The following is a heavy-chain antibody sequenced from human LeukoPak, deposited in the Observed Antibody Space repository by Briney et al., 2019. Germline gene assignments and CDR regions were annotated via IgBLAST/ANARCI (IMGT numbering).Heavy chain of an antibody. CDR3: AKDEVPGIAVAKGAFDI. D-gene: IGHD6-19*01. CDR1: GFTFSSYA. Sequence: PGGSLRLSCAASGFTFSSYAMHWVRQAPGKGLEWVAVISYDGSNKYYADSVKGRFTISRDNSKNTLYLQMNSLRAEDTAVYYCAKDEVPGIAVAKGAFDIWGQGTMVTVSS. V-gene: IGHV3-30*18. CDR2: ISYDGSNK. J-gene: IGHJ3*02.